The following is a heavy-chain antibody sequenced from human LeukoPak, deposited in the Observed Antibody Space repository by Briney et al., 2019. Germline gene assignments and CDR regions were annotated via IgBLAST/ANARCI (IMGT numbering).Heavy chain of an antibody. J-gene: IGHJ4*02. CDR2: IKQDGSEK. D-gene: IGHD3-22*01. CDR1: GFTFSSYW. V-gene: IGHV3-7*01. CDR3: AVGITIRD. Sequence: GGSLRLSCAAPGFTFSSYWMSWVRQAPGKGLEWVANIKQDGSEKYYVDSVKGRFTISRDNAKNSLYLQMNSLRAEDTAVYYCAVGITIRDWGQGTLVTVSS.